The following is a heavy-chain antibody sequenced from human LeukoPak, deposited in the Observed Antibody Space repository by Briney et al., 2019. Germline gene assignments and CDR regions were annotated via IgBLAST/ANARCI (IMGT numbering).Heavy chain of an antibody. Sequence: ASVKVSCKASGYTFTSYAMHWVRQAPGQRLEWMGWINAGNGNTKYSQKFQGRVTITRDTSASTAYMELSSLRSEDTAVYYCARDGDYGDPMDPPRAFDYWGQGTLVTVFS. CDR3: ARDGDYGDPMDPPRAFDY. CDR2: INAGNGNT. V-gene: IGHV1-3*01. CDR1: GYTFTSYA. D-gene: IGHD4-17*01. J-gene: IGHJ4*02.